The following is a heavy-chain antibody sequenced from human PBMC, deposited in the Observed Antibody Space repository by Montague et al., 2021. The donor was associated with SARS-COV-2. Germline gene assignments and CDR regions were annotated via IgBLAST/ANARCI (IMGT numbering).Heavy chain of an antibody. CDR1: GGSISSYY. CDR3: ARAGGGRFLEYGMDV. J-gene: IGHJ6*02. CDR2: VNNSGRT. V-gene: IGHV4-34*01. Sequence: SETLSLTCTVYGGSISSYYWSWIRQPPGKGLEWIGKVNNSGRTNYNPSLKSRVTISVDTSKRQFSLKLSSVTAADTAGYYCARAGGGRFLEYGMDVWGQGTTVTVSS. D-gene: IGHD3-3*01.